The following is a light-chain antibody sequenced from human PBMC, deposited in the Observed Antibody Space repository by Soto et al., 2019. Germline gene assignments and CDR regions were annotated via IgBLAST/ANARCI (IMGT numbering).Light chain of an antibody. CDR1: QSISSW. Sequence: DIQMTQSPSTLSASVGDRVTITCRASQSISSWLAWYQQKPGKAPKLLIYDASSLESGVPSRFSGSGSGKEFTLTISSLQPDDFANYYCQQYNSYWTFGQGTTVDIK. CDR2: DAS. CDR3: QQYNSYWT. J-gene: IGKJ1*01. V-gene: IGKV1-5*01.